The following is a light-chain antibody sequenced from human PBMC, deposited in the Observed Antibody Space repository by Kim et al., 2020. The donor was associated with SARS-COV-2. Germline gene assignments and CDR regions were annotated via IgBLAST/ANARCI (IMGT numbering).Light chain of an antibody. CDR3: SLSYSGVQVV. CDR2: NTN. V-gene: IGLV7-46*01. Sequence: GGTVTLPCGASTGAVTSGHYPRWFQQKPGQAPRTLIYNTNNRRSWTPARFSGSLLGGKGALTLSGAQPEDEAEYYCSLSYSGVQVVFGGGTQLTVL. J-gene: IGLJ2*01. CDR1: TGAVTSGHY.